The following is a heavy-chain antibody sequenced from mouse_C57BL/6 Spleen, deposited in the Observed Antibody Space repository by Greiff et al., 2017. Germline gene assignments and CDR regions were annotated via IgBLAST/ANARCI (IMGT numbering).Heavy chain of an antibody. D-gene: IGHD1-1*01. CDR1: GYSFTDYN. CDR2: INPNNGTT. J-gene: IGHJ2*01. Sequence: VQLQQSGPELVKPGASVKISCKASGYSFTDYNMNWVKQSNGKSLEWIGVINPNNGTTSYNQKFKGKATLTVDQSSSTAYMQLNSLTSEDSAVYYCARNYCGSSDTDFDYWGQGTTLTVSS. V-gene: IGHV1-39*01. CDR3: ARNYCGSSDTDFDY.